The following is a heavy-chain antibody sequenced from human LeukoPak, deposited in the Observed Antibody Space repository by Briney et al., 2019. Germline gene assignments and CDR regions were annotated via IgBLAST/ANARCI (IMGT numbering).Heavy chain of an antibody. J-gene: IGHJ6*04. D-gene: IGHD5-12*01. Sequence: PGGSLRLSCAASGFTFSSYTMHWVRQAPGKGLEWVAVISYDGNNKYYADSVKGRFTISRDNSKNALYLQMNSLRAGDTAVYYCARVDIGDGVWGKGTTVTVSS. CDR3: ARVDIGDGV. CDR2: ISYDGNNK. V-gene: IGHV3-30-3*01. CDR1: GFTFSSYT.